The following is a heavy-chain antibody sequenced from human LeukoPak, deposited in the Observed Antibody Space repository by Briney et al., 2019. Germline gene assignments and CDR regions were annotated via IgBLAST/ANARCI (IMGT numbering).Heavy chain of an antibody. CDR3: ASQYYDFRSGYYRFDP. CDR1: GGSISSGGYS. CDR2: IYHSGST. V-gene: IGHV4-30-2*01. D-gene: IGHD3-3*01. J-gene: IGHJ5*02. Sequence: PSQTLSLTCAVSGGSISSGGYSWSWIRQPPGKGLEWIGYIYHSGSTYYNPSLKSRVTISVDRSKNQFSLKLSSVTAADTAVYYCASQYYDFRSGYYRFDPWGQGTLVTVSS.